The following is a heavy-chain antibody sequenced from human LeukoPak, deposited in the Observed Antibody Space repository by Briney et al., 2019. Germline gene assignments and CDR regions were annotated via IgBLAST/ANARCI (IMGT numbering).Heavy chain of an antibody. V-gene: IGHV1-2*02. D-gene: IGHD3-22*01. CDR3: ARDTYYDSGFHYYNY. Sequence: ASVKVSCKASGYTFTDYYIHWVRQAPGQGLEWMGWIDPKSGGTDYALNFQGRVTMTRDTSITTASMELSRLTSDDTAVYYCARDTYYDSGFHYYNYWGQGTLVTVCS. CDR1: GYTFTDYY. J-gene: IGHJ4*02. CDR2: IDPKSGGT.